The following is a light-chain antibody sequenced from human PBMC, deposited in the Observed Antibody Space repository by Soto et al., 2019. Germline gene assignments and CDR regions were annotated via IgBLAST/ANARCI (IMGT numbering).Light chain of an antibody. CDR2: KAS. Sequence: DIQMTQSPSTLSASVGDRVSITCRASESISSWLAWYQQKPGKAPKILINKASNLESGVPSRFSDSGSGTEFTLTISSLQPDDFATYYCQQYNTYPLTFGGGTKVEIK. J-gene: IGKJ4*01. CDR3: QQYNTYPLT. V-gene: IGKV1-5*03. CDR1: ESISSW.